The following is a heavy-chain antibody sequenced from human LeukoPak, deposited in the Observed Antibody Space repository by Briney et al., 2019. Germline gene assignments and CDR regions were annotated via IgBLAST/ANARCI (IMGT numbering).Heavy chain of an antibody. CDR3: ARGSRYRDYFDY. V-gene: IGHV1-69*13. J-gene: IGHJ4*02. CDR1: GGTFSSYA. D-gene: IGHD1-1*01. Sequence: SVKVSCKASGGTFSSYAISWVRQAPGQGLEWMGGIIPIFGTANYAQKFQGRVTITADESTSTAYMELSSLRSEDTAVYYCARGSRYRDYFDYWGQGTLVTVSS. CDR2: IIPIFGTA.